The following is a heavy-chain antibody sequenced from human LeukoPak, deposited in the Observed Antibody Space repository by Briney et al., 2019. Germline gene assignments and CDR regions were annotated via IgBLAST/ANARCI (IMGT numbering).Heavy chain of an antibody. J-gene: IGHJ4*02. CDR1: GFTFSSCS. Sequence: GGSLRLSCAASGFTFSSCSMNWVRQAPGKGLEWVARFTSDGNSMTYADFVKGRFTVSRDIAKNTLYLQMNSLRAEDTAVYYCARAQVGTPTDCWGQGTLVTVSS. D-gene: IGHD1-26*01. CDR3: ARAQVGTPTDC. CDR2: FTSDGNSM. V-gene: IGHV3-74*01.